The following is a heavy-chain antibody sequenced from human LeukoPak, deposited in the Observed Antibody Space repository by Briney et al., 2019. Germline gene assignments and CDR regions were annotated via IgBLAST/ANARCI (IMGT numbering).Heavy chain of an antibody. V-gene: IGHV1-18*01. J-gene: IGHJ4*02. CDR3: ARVPLYDDSGPPYY. Sequence: ASVKVSCKASGYTVTSYGISWVRQAPGQGLEWMGWISAYNGNTNYAQKLQGRVTMTTDTSTSTAYMELRSLRSDDTAVYYCARVPLYDDSGPPYYWGQGTLVTVSS. CDR2: ISAYNGNT. CDR1: GYTVTSYG. D-gene: IGHD3-22*01.